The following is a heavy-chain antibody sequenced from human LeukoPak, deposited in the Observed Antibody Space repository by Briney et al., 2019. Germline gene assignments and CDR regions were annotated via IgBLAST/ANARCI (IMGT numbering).Heavy chain of an antibody. Sequence: SETLSLTCTVSGGSISSSSYYWGWIRQPPGKGLEWIGSIYYSGSAYYNPSLKSRVTISVDTSKNQFSLKLSSVTAADTAVYYCARDFGSIVGATIGFDYWGQGTLVTVSS. J-gene: IGHJ4*02. V-gene: IGHV4-39*07. CDR1: GGSISSSSYY. CDR3: ARDFGSIVGATIGFDY. CDR2: IYYSGSA. D-gene: IGHD1-26*01.